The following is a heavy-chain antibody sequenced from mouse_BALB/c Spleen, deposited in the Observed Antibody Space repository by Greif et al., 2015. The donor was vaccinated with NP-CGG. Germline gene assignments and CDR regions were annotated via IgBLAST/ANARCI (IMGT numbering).Heavy chain of an antibody. CDR2: ISSGSSTI. J-gene: IGHJ2*01. CDR1: GFTFSSFG. CDR3: ARLFDY. V-gene: IGHV5-17*02. Sequence: EVKVEESGGGLVQPGGSRKLSCAASGFTFSSFGMHWVRQAPEKGLEWVAYISSGSSTIYYADTVKGRFTISRDNPKNTLFLQMTSLRSEDTAMYYCARLFDYWGQSTTLTVSS.